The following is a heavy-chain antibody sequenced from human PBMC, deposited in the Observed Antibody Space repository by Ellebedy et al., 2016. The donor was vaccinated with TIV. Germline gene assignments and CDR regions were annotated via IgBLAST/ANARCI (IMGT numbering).Heavy chain of an antibody. J-gene: IGHJ4*02. CDR1: GFTFRSYA. CDR3: VRDHNWAFDY. D-gene: IGHD5-24*01. Sequence: GGSLRLXCAASGFTFRSYAMNWVRQAPGKGLEWISHINAETNLIYYADSVKGRITVSRDNAESSLFLQMNDLRAEDTAVYYCVRDHNWAFDYWGQGTLVAVSS. V-gene: IGHV3-48*01. CDR2: INAETNLI.